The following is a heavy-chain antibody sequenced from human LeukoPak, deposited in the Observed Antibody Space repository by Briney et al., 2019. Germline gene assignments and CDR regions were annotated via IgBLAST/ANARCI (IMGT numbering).Heavy chain of an antibody. J-gene: IGHJ3*02. CDR3: VRIDMGAASRDAFDI. D-gene: IGHD1-26*01. CDR2: GRDKARSYTT. CDR1: GFTFSSYS. V-gene: IGHV3-72*01. Sequence: PGGSLRLSCAASGFTFSSYSMSWVRQAPGKGLEWVGRGRDKARSYTTDYAASVKGRFTISRDDSKSSVYLQMNSLKTEDTAMYYCVRIDMGAASRDAFDIWGQGTMVTVSS.